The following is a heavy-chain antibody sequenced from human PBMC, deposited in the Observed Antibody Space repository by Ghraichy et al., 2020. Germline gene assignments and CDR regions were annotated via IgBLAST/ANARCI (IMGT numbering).Heavy chain of an antibody. V-gene: IGHV4-59*01. Sequence: SETLSLTCTVSGGSISSYYWSWIRQPPGKGLEWIGYIYYSGSTNYNPSLKSRVTISVDTSKNQFSLKLSSVTAADTAVYYCARGGGAPGIAAAGTLLGYWGQGTLVTVSS. J-gene: IGHJ4*02. CDR3: ARGGGAPGIAAAGTLLGY. CDR1: GGSISSYY. CDR2: IYYSGST. D-gene: IGHD6-13*01.